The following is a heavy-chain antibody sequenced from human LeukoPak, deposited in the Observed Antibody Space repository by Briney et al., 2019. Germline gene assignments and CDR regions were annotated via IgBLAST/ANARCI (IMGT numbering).Heavy chain of an antibody. J-gene: IGHJ3*02. V-gene: IGHV3-48*04. D-gene: IGHD6-13*01. Sequence: GGSLRLSCAASGFTVSSNYMSWVRQAPGKGLEWVSYINSSSSSIYSADSVKGRFTISRDDAKNSLYLQMNSLRAEDTALYYCAGERSSLHAFDIWGQGTMVTVSS. CDR2: INSSSSSI. CDR1: GFTVSSNY. CDR3: AGERSSLHAFDI.